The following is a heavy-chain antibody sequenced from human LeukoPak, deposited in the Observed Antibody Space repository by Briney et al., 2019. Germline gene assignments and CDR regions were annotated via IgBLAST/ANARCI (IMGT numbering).Heavy chain of an antibody. V-gene: IGHV3-48*01. CDR1: GFTFSRYS. D-gene: IGHD6-19*01. CDR2: VSSSSSTI. Sequence: GGSLRLSCAASGFTFSRYSMNWVRQAPGKGLEWVSYVSSSSSTIYYADSVKGRFTISRDNAKNSLYLQMNSLRAEDTAVYYCARDRTGSGWPVLDYWGQGTLVTVSS. CDR3: ARDRTGSGWPVLDY. J-gene: IGHJ4*02.